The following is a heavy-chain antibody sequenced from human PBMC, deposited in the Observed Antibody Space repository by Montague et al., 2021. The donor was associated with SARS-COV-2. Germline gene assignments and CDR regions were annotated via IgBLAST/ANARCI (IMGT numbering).Heavy chain of an antibody. J-gene: IGHJ6*02. CDR1: GFTFSSYS. V-gene: IGHV3-48*04. CDR3: ARGGNLWDSSGYYREGYFYGMDV. CDR2: ISSSSTTI. D-gene: IGHD3-22*01. Sequence: SQRLSCAASGFTFSSYSMNWVRQAPGKGLEWVSYISSSSTTIYYADSVKGRFTTSRDNAKNSLYLQVNSLRAEDTVVYYCARGGNLWDSSGYYREGYFYGMDVWGQGTTVTVSS.